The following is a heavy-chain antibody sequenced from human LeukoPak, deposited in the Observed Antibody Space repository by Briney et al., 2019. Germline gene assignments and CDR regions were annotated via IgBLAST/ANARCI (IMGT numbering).Heavy chain of an antibody. CDR3: ARTAWSTIFGVADSPLGY. J-gene: IGHJ4*02. V-gene: IGHV3-30*02. D-gene: IGHD3-3*01. CDR2: IRYDGSNK. CDR1: GFTFSSYG. Sequence: GGSLRLSCAASGFTFSSYGLHWVRQAPGKGLEWVAFIRYDGSNKYYADSVQGRFTISRDNSKNTLYLQMNSLRAEDTAVYYCARTAWSTIFGVADSPLGYWGQGTLVTVSS.